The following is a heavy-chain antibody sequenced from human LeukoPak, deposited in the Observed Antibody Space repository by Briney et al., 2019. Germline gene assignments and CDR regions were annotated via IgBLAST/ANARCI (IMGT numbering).Heavy chain of an antibody. CDR2: ISAYNGNT. Sequence: ASVKVSCKASGYTFTSYGISWVRRAPGQGLEWMGWISAYNGNTNYAQKLQGRVTMTTDTSTSTAYMELRSLRSDDTAVYYCARDSRRYGSGSYYCPDDWGQGTLVTVSS. CDR1: GYTFTSYG. CDR3: ARDSRRYGSGSYYCPDD. V-gene: IGHV1-18*01. J-gene: IGHJ4*02. D-gene: IGHD3-10*01.